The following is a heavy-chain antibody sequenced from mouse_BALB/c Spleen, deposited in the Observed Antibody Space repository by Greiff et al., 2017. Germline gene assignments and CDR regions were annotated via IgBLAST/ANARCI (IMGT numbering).Heavy chain of an antibody. CDR2: ISCYNGAT. V-gene: IGHV1-14*01. D-gene: IGHD1-1*01. Sequence: EVQLQQSGPELVKPGASVKMSCKASGYTFTSYVMHWVKQKPGQGLEWIGYISCYNGATSYNQKFKGKATFTVDTSSSTAYMQFNSLTSEDSAVYYCARWGDYGSSYWYFDVWGAGTTVTVSS. J-gene: IGHJ1*01. CDR1: GYTFTSYV. CDR3: ARWGDYGSSYWYFDV.